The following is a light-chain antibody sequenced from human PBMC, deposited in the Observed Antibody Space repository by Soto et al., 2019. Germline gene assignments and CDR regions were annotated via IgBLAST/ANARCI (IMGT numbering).Light chain of an antibody. CDR1: QSVISSY. CDR2: GAS. J-gene: IGKJ1*01. CDR3: QQYGSSLWT. V-gene: IGKV3-20*01. Sequence: EIVLTQSPGTLSLSPGERATLSCRASQSVISSYLAWYQQKSGQAPRLFIYGASNRATGIPDRFSGSGSGTDFALTISRLEPEDFAVYYCQQYGSSLWTVGQGPKVEI.